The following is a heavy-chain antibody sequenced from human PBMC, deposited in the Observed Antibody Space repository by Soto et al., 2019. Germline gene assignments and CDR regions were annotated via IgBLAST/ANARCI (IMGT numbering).Heavy chain of an antibody. D-gene: IGHD4-4*01. CDR3: ARDLVTKGMSDFYGMDV. Sequence: SVKVSCKASGGTFSSYAFSWVRQAPGQGLEWMGGIIPIFGIANYAQKFLGRVTITADESTSTAYMEVSSLRSEDTARYYCARDLVTKGMSDFYGMDVWGQGTTVTVSS. CDR1: GGTFSSYA. CDR2: IIPIFGIA. J-gene: IGHJ6*02. V-gene: IGHV1-69*13.